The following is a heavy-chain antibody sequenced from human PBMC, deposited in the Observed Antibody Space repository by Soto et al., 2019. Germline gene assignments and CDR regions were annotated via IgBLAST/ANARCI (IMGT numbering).Heavy chain of an antibody. J-gene: IGHJ4*02. CDR1: GGSISSYY. D-gene: IGHD3-22*01. Sequence: QVQLQESGPGLVKPSETLSLTCSVTGGSISSYYWSWIRQPPGKALEWIGYIHYSGSTNYNPSLKGRVTISVDTSKNHFSLKLSSVTAADTAVYYCAGDRNTDRWPFYRGRGALVTVSS. V-gene: IGHV4-59*01. CDR2: IHYSGST. CDR3: AGDRNTDRWPFY.